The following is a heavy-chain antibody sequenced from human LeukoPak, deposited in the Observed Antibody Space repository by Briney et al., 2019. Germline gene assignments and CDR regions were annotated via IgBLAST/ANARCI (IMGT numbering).Heavy chain of an antibody. CDR2: VKPIATGGTT. Sequence: GGSLRLSCTASGFSFSDAWMTWVRQAPGKGLEWVGRVKPIATGGTTEYAAPVKGRFTISRDDSKNTVYLQMNSLESEDTAVYYCTTPPDWGQGTLVTVSS. J-gene: IGHJ4*02. CDR3: TTPPD. V-gene: IGHV3-15*01. CDR1: GFSFSDAW.